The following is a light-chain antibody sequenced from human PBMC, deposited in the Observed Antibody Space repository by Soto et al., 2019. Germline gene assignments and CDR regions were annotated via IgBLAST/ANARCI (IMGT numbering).Light chain of an antibody. J-gene: IGKJ3*01. Sequence: EIVLTQSPGTLSLSPGEGDTLSCRASQRVSSNYLAWYQQKHGQAPRLLIYGASSRATGIPDRFSGSGSGRDFTLTISRLEPEDFAVYYCQQYGTSPFTFGPGTKVDIK. CDR1: QRVSSNY. V-gene: IGKV3-20*01. CDR3: QQYGTSPFT. CDR2: GAS.